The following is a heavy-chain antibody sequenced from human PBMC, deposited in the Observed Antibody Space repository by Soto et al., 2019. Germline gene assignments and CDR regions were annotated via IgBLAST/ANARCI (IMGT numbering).Heavy chain of an antibody. CDR3: ARLYYDSSGYYSELDY. Sequence: SETLSLTCTVSGGSISSYYWSWLRQPPGKGLEWIGYIYYSGSTNYNPSLKSRVTISVDTSKNQFSLKLSSVTAADTAVYYCARLYYDSSGYYSELDYWGQGTLVTVSS. J-gene: IGHJ4*02. V-gene: IGHV4-59*01. CDR1: GGSISSYY. CDR2: IYYSGST. D-gene: IGHD3-22*01.